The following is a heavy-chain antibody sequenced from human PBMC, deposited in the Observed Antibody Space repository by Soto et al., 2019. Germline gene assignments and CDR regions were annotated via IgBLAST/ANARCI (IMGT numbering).Heavy chain of an antibody. CDR3: ARDGEVLCSGGSCYPFDY. Sequence: QVQLVESGGGVVQPGRSLRLSCAASEFNFNNYAMHWVRQAPGKGLQWVAVVSYDGNNRYYADSVKGRFTISRDNSKNSXXLQMNSLRGEDTAVYYCARDGEVLCSGGSCYPFDYWGQGTLVTVSS. CDR2: VSYDGNNR. J-gene: IGHJ4*02. D-gene: IGHD2-15*01. CDR1: EFNFNNYA. V-gene: IGHV3-30-3*01.